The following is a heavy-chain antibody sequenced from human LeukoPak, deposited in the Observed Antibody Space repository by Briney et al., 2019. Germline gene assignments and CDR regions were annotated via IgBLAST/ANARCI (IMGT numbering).Heavy chain of an antibody. J-gene: IGHJ6*02. CDR2: MNPNSGNT. CDR3: ARGGIEYSNEFWKGPDYYYYGMDV. D-gene: IGHD6-6*01. CDR1: GYTFTSYD. V-gene: IGHV1-8*01. Sequence: ASVKVSCKASGYTFTSYDINWVRQATGQGLEWMGWMNPNSGNTGYAQKFQGRVTMTRNTSISTAYMELSSLRSEDTAVYYCARGGIEYSNEFWKGPDYYYYGMDVWGQGTTVTVSS.